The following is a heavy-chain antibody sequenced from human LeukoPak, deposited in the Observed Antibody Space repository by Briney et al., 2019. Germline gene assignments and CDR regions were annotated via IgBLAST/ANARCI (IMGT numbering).Heavy chain of an antibody. Sequence: ASVKVSCKASGYTFTGYYMHWVRQAPGQGLEWMGWINPNSGGTKYAQKFQGRVTMTRDTSISTAYMELNRLRSDDTAVYYCARKYDILTGYDNWFDPWGQGTLVTVS. CDR3: ARKYDILTGYDNWFDP. CDR1: GYTFTGYY. V-gene: IGHV1-2*02. CDR2: INPNSGGT. J-gene: IGHJ5*02. D-gene: IGHD3-9*01.